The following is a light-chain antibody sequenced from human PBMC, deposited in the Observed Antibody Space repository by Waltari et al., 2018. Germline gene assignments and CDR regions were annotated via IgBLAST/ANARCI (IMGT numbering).Light chain of an antibody. CDR3: QQYNSWPPWT. V-gene: IGKV3-15*01. J-gene: IGKJ1*01. CDR2: GAS. Sequence: EIVMTQSPATLSVSPGERATLSCRASQSVDSNLVWYQQEPGQPPRLLIYGASIRATGIPARFSGSGSGTEFTLTISSLQSEDFAVYYCQQYNSWPPWTFGQGTKVDIK. CDR1: QSVDSN.